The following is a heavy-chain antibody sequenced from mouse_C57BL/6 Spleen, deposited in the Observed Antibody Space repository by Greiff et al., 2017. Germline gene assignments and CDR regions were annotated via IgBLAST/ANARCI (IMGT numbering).Heavy chain of an antibody. CDR2: IAPSDSYT. CDR3: ARLYGSSYWYFDV. CDR1: GYTFTSYW. J-gene: IGHJ1*03. D-gene: IGHD1-1*01. Sequence: QVQLQQPGAELVMPGASVKLSCKASGYTFTSYWMHWVKQRPGQGLEWIGEIAPSDSYTHYNQKFKGKSTLTVDKSSSTAYMQLSSLTSEDSAVYYCARLYGSSYWYFDVCGTGTTVTVSS. V-gene: IGHV1-69*01.